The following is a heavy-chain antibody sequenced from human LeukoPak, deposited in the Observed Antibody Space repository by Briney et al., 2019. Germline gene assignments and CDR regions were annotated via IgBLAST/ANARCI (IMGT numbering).Heavy chain of an antibody. Sequence: PGGSLRLSCAASGFTFRSYWMSWVRQAPGTGLEWVANIKQGGSEKYYVDSVKGRFTISRDNAKNSLYLQMNSLRAEDTAVYYCAREMYPFDYWGQGTLVTVSS. CDR3: AREMYPFDY. V-gene: IGHV3-7*01. D-gene: IGHD2-8*01. CDR1: GFTFRSYW. J-gene: IGHJ4*02. CDR2: IKQGGSEK.